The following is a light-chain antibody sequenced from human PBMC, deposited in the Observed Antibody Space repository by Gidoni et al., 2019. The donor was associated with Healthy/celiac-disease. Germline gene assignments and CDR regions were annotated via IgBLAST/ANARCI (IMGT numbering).Light chain of an antibody. CDR3: QQYNSYPT. V-gene: IGKV1-5*03. CDR2: KAS. CDR1: QSISSW. J-gene: IGKJ3*01. Sequence: DIQLTQSPSTLSASVGDRVTITCRASQSISSWLAWYQQKPGKAPKLLIYKASSLESGVPSRFSSSGSGTEFTLTISSLQPDDFATYYCQQYNSYPTFGPGTKVDIK.